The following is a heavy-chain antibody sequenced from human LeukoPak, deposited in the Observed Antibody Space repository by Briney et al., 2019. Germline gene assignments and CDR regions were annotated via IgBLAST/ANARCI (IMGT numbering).Heavy chain of an antibody. V-gene: IGHV4-59*01. CDR3: ARHPRYDGYGSLDY. Sequence: SETPSLTCTVSGGSISSYYCTWIRQPPGKGLEWIGYIHYSGSTNYNPSLKSRVTISVDTSKNQFSLNLSSVTAADTAVYYCARHPRYDGYGSLDYWGQGTLVTVSS. J-gene: IGHJ4*02. CDR2: IHYSGST. D-gene: IGHD5-12*01. CDR1: GGSISSYY.